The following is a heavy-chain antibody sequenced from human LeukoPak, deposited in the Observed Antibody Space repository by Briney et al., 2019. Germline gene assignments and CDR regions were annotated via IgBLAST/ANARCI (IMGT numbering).Heavy chain of an antibody. V-gene: IGHV3-23*01. CDR3: AKAPLYCSSTSCYPTWFDP. CDR2: ISGSGGST. D-gene: IGHD2-2*01. J-gene: IGHJ5*02. Sequence: GGSLRLSCAASGFTFSSYGMSWVRQAPGKGLEWVSAISGSGGSTYYADSVKGRLTISRDNSKNTLYLQMNSLRAEDTAVYYCAKAPLYCSSTSCYPTWFDPWGQGTLVTVSS. CDR1: GFTFSSYG.